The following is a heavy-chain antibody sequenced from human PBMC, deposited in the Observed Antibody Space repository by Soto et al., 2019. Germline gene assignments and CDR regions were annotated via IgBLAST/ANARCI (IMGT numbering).Heavy chain of an antibody. CDR2: ISWNSGTI. Sequence: EVQVVESGGGLVQPGRSLRLSCAASGFSFDDYAMHWVRQAPGKGLEWVSGISWNSGTIGYADSVKGRFTISRDNAKNSLYLKMNSLRAEDTALYYCAKSTGGTANGMGVWGQGTTVTGSS. D-gene: IGHD2-8*02. CDR1: GFSFDDYA. CDR3: AKSTGGTANGMGV. V-gene: IGHV3-9*01. J-gene: IGHJ6*02.